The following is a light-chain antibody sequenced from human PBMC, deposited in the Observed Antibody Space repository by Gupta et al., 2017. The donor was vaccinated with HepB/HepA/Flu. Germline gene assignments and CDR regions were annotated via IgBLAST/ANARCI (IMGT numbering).Light chain of an antibody. CDR1: QSVSSTY. CDR3: QHDCNSHRT. Sequence: EIVLTQSPGTLSLSPGERATLSCRASQSVSSTYLAWYQQKPGQAPRLLIYGVSSRATGIPDRFSGSVSGTEFTLTISRLEPEDFAVYYCQHDCNSHRTFGEGTKVEIK. J-gene: IGKJ4*02. V-gene: IGKV3-20*01. CDR2: GVS.